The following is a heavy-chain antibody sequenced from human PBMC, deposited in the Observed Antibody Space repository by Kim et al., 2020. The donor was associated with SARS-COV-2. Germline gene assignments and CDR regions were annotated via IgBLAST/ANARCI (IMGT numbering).Heavy chain of an antibody. CDR3: ATIMPHYYYYGMDV. CDR2: MNPNSGNT. Sequence: ASVKVSCKASGYTFTSYDINWVRQATGQGLEWMGWMNPNSGNTGYAQKFQGRVTMTRNTSISTAYMELSSLRSEDTAVYYCATIMPHYYYYGMDVLGQGTTVTVSS. J-gene: IGHJ6*02. D-gene: IGHD2-2*01. V-gene: IGHV1-8*01. CDR1: GYTFTSYD.